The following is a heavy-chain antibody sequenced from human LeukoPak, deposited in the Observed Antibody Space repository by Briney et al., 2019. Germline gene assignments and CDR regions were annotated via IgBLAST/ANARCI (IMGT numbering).Heavy chain of an antibody. CDR2: IYSSGSA. CDR1: GGSINSYY. V-gene: IGHV4-4*07. D-gene: IGHD5-12*01. J-gene: IGHJ4*02. Sequence: SETLSLTCTVSGGSINSYYWSWIRQPAGKGLEWIGRIYSSGSANYNPSLKSRVTMSVDTSKNQFFLKLSSVAAADTAEYFCARGDAVATITDYWGQGTLVTVSS. CDR3: ARGDAVATITDY.